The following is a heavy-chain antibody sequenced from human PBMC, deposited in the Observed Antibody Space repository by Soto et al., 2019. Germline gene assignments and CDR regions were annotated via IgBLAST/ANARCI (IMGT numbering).Heavy chain of an antibody. J-gene: IGHJ4*02. D-gene: IGHD2-15*01. V-gene: IGHV1-46*01. Sequence: ASVKVSCKASGYTFTSYYMHWVRQAPGQGLEWMGIINPSGGSTSYAQKFQGRVTMTRDTSTSTVYMELSSLRSEDTAVYYCAREIKRYCSGGSCLALGWGQGTLVTVSS. CDR1: GYTFTSYY. CDR3: AREIKRYCSGGSCLALG. CDR2: INPSGGST.